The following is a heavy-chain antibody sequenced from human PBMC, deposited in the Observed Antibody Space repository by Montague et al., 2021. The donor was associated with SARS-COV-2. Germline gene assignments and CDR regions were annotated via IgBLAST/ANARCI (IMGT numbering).Heavy chain of an antibody. CDR2: ISGSGSSA. J-gene: IGHJ4*02. CDR3: AKGDVDTAMAFEY. V-gene: IGHV3-23*01. D-gene: IGHD5-18*01. CDR1: GFTFSSYA. Sequence: SLRLSCAASGFTFSSYAMSWVRQAPGKGLEWVSVISGSGSSAYYADSVKGRFTISRDNSKNTLYLQMNSLRAEDTAVYYCAKGDVDTAMAFEYWGQGTLVTVSS.